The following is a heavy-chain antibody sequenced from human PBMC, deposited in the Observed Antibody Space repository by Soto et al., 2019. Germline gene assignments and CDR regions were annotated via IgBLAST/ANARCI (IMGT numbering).Heavy chain of an antibody. CDR2: INPSGGST. J-gene: IGHJ6*03. CDR1: GYTFSSSD. Sequence: GASVKVSCTSSGYTFSSSDMHWVRQAPGQGLEWMGIINPSGGSTSYAQKFQGRVTMTRDTSTSTVYMELSSLRSEDTAVYYCARDPANMITFGGVIGFGEYYYYMDVWGKGTTVTVSS. CDR3: ARDPANMITFGGVIGFGEYYYYMDV. D-gene: IGHD3-16*02. V-gene: IGHV1-46*03.